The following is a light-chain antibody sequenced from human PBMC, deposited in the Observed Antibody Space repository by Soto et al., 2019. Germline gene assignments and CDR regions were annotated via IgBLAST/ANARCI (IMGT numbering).Light chain of an antibody. CDR3: KHIESST. CDR2: AAS. Sequence: DIQLTQSPSSLSASVGDRVSISCRASQSISNYLNWYQQKPGKAPKVLIFAASRLQSGVPSRFSGSGSGTDFTLTISSLLPDDFATYYCKHIESSTFRPGT. CDR1: QSISNY. J-gene: IGKJ4*02. V-gene: IGKV1-39*01.